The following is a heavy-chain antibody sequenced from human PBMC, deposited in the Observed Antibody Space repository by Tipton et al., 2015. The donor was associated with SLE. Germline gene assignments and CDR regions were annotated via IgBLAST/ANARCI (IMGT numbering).Heavy chain of an antibody. CDR1: GFTFDDYA. CDR3: AKARREAAAGRLDS. CDR2: ISGSGSST. J-gene: IGHJ4*02. Sequence: SLRLSCVASGFTFDDYAMHWVRQAPGKGLEWVSAISGSGSSTYYADSAKGRFTISRDNSKNTLFLQMNSLRAEDTAVYYCAKARREAAAGRLDSWGQGTLVTVSS. D-gene: IGHD6-13*01. V-gene: IGHV3-23*01.